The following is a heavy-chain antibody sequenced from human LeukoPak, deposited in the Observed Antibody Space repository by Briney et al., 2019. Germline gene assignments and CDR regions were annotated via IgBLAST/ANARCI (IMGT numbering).Heavy chain of an antibody. CDR1: GYIFTSYW. CDR3: ARPDYYDSSGYSDY. J-gene: IGHJ4*02. CDR2: IYPGDSDP. D-gene: IGHD3-22*01. Sequence: GESQQISCEGSGYIFTSYWIGWVRQMPGKGLERMGIIYPGDSDPRYSPSFQGQVTISADKSISTAYLQWSSLKASDTAMYYCARPDYYDSSGYSDYWGQGTLVTVSS. V-gene: IGHV5-51*01.